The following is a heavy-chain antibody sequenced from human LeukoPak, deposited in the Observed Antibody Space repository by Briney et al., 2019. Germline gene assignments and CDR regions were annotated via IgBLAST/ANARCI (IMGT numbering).Heavy chain of an antibody. CDR1: GFTFSSYS. D-gene: IGHD4-17*01. Sequence: GGSLRLSCAASGFTFSSYSMNWVRQAPGKGLEWVSYISSSSSTIYYADSVKGRFTISRDNAKNSPYLQMNSLRAEDTAVYYCARGDYVLIDYWGQGTLVTVSS. CDR3: ARGDYVLIDY. J-gene: IGHJ4*02. CDR2: ISSSSSTI. V-gene: IGHV3-48*01.